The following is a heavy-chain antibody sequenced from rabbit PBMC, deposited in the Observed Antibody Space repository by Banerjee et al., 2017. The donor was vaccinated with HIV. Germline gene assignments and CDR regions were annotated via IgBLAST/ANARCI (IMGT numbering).Heavy chain of an antibody. J-gene: IGHJ4*01. CDR3: ARGWHYTGYVQMDL. D-gene: IGHD7-1*01. CDR1: GFDISSYYY. V-gene: IGHV1S40*01. Sequence: QQLEESGGGLVKPGASLTLTCTASGFDISSYYYMCWVRQAPGKGLEWIACIYTGDGNTYYASWAKGRFSGSKTSSTTVTLQMPSLTAADTATYFCARGWHYTGYVQMDLWGPGSLVTVS. CDR2: IYTGDGNT.